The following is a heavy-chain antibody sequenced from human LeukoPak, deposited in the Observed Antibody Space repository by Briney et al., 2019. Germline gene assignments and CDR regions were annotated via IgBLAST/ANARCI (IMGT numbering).Heavy chain of an antibody. J-gene: IGHJ4*02. V-gene: IGHV3-21*01. CDR1: GFTFSSYS. CDR2: ISSSSSYI. D-gene: IGHD5-18*01. Sequence: GGSLRLSCAASGFTFSSYSMNWVRQAPGKGLEWVSSISSSSSYIYYADSVKGRFTISRDNAKNSLYLQMNSLRAEDTAVYYCARDGSYGYGFLDYWGQGTLVTVSS. CDR3: ARDGSYGYGFLDY.